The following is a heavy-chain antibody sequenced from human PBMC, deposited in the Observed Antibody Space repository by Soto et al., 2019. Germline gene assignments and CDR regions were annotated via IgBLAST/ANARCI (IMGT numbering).Heavy chain of an antibody. Sequence: ASVKVSCKASGGTFSSYAISWVRQAPGQGLEWMGIINPSGGSTSYAQKFQGRVTMTRDTSTSTVYMELSSLRSEDTAVYYCARGSIVGATHFGALGYWGQGTLVTVSS. CDR2: INPSGGST. J-gene: IGHJ4*02. CDR3: ARGSIVGATHFGALGY. D-gene: IGHD1-26*01. V-gene: IGHV1-46*01. CDR1: GGTFSSYA.